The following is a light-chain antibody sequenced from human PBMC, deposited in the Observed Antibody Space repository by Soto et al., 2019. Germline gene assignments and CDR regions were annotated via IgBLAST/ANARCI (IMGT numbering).Light chain of an antibody. CDR2: GTS. Sequence: EIVLTQSPGTLSLSPGERATLSCRASQSLTNSRLAWYQQKPGQAPRLLIYGTSSRATGIPDRFSGSGSGTDFTLTINRLEPEDFVIYYCQQYGSSPWTFGQGTKV. J-gene: IGKJ1*01. V-gene: IGKV3-20*01. CDR1: QSLTNSR. CDR3: QQYGSSPWT.